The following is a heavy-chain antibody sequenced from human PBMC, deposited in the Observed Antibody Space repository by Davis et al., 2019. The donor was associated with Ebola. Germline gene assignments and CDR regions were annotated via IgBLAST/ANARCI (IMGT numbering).Heavy chain of an antibody. CDR1: GFTSHNHG. CDR2: IIWNTDIR. V-gene: IGHV3-9*02. J-gene: IGHJ5*02. Sequence: PGGSLRLSCAASGFTSHNHGMHWVRQVPGKGLEWVSGIIWNTDIRGYADSVKGRFTISRDNANNFLYLQMNSLRAEDTALYHCARDLVVVVPAASWFDPWGQGTLVTVSS. D-gene: IGHD2-2*01. CDR3: ARDLVVVVPAASWFDP.